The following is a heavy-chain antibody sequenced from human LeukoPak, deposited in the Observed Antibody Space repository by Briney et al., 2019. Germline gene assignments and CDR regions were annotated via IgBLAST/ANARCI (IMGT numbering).Heavy chain of an antibody. D-gene: IGHD2-2*01. CDR2: ISAYNGNT. V-gene: IGHV1-18*01. CDR3: ARDFKYQLLWGQGYNWFDP. Sequence: GASVKVSCKASGYTFTSYGISWVRQAPGQGLEWMGWISAYNGNTNYAQKLQGSVTMTTDTSTSTAYMELRSLRSDDTAVYYCARDFKYQLLWGQGYNWFDPWGQGTLVTVSS. J-gene: IGHJ5*02. CDR1: GYTFTSYG.